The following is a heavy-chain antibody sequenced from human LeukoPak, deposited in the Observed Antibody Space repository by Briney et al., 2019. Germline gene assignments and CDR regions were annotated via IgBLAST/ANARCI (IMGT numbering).Heavy chain of an antibody. Sequence: ASVKVSCKASGYTFTIYDINWVRQATGQGLEWMGWMNPNSGNTGYAQKFQGRVTMTRNTSINTAYMELSNLRSEDTAVYYCAREDYYGSGSYSNWFDLWGQGTLVTASS. CDR3: AREDYYGSGSYSNWFDL. CDR2: MNPNSGNT. D-gene: IGHD3-10*01. J-gene: IGHJ5*02. CDR1: GYTFTIYD. V-gene: IGHV1-8*01.